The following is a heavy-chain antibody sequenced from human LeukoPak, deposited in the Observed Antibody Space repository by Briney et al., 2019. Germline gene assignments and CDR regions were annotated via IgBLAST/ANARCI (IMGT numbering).Heavy chain of an antibody. V-gene: IGHV1-18*01. CDR3: ARGGRIAAAGPTAFDY. Sequence: GASVKVSCKASGYTFTSYGISWVRQAPGQGLEWMGWISAYNGNTNYAQKLQGRVTMTTDTSTSTAYMELRSLRSDDTAAYYCARGGRIAAAGPTAFDYWGQGTLVTVSS. CDR1: GYTFTSYG. D-gene: IGHD6-13*01. CDR2: ISAYNGNT. J-gene: IGHJ4*02.